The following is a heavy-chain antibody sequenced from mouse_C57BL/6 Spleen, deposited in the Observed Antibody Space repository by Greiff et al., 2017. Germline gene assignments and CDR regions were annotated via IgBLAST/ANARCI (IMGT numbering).Heavy chain of an antibody. Sequence: VQLQQSGPELVKPGASVKISCKASGYSFTGYYMNWVKQSPEKSLEWIGEINPSTGGTTYNQKFKAKATLTVDKSSSTAYMQLKSLTSEDSAVYYCEIITTVRYFDVWGTGTTVTVSS. CDR2: INPSTGGT. J-gene: IGHJ1*03. CDR3: EIITTVRYFDV. CDR1: GYSFTGYY. D-gene: IGHD1-1*01. V-gene: IGHV1-42*01.